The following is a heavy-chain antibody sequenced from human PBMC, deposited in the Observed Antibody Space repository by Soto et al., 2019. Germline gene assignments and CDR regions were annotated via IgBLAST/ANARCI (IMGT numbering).Heavy chain of an antibody. CDR3: ARARGNAWYSDY. CDR1: GFSFSDYS. CDR2: ITHTGTHA. Sequence: EVQLVESGGGLVRPGGSLRLSCTASGFSFSDYSFNWVRQAPGKGLEWVSSITHTGTHAYYADSVKGRFTISKDSADNSLILQMTSLRAEDTAVYHCARARGNAWYSDYWGQGTLVTVSS. V-gene: IGHV3-21*02. D-gene: IGHD2-21*02. J-gene: IGHJ4*02.